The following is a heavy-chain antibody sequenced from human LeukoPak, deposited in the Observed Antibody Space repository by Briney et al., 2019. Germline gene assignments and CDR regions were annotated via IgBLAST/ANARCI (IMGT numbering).Heavy chain of an antibody. CDR3: ASNTGTVFDY. J-gene: IGHJ4*02. CDR1: GFSIRSSNW. V-gene: IGHV4-28*01. Sequence: SETLSLTCAVSGFSIRSSNWWGWIRQPPGKGLEWIGYVYYSGSTEYNPSLRSRVTISLEMSKHQFSLNLTSVTAADTAVYYCASNTGTVFDYWGQGALVTVSS. D-gene: IGHD7-27*01. CDR2: VYYSGST.